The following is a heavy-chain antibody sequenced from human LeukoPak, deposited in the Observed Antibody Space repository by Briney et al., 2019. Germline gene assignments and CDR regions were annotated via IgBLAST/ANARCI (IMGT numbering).Heavy chain of an antibody. CDR2: INHSGST. Sequence: SETLSLTCAVYGGSFSGYYWSWIRQPPGKGLEWIGEINHSGSTNYNPSLKSRVTISVDTPKNQFSLKLSSVTAADTAVYYCARGLSAVAGGIDYWGQGTLVTVSS. V-gene: IGHV4-34*01. D-gene: IGHD6-19*01. J-gene: IGHJ4*02. CDR1: GGSFSGYY. CDR3: ARGLSAVAGGIDY.